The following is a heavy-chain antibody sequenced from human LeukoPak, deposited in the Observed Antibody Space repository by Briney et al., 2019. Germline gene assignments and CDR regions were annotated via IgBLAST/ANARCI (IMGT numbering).Heavy chain of an antibody. Sequence: PSETLSLTCSVSGGSISRYYWSWIRQPPGKGLEWIGYIYYSGGTNYNPSFKSRVIVSVDTSKSQFALNLRSVTAADTAVYYCARHGTAGGRLVNWGQGTLVSVSS. CDR1: GGSISRYY. V-gene: IGHV4-59*08. J-gene: IGHJ4*02. CDR3: ARHGTAGGRLVN. CDR2: IYYSGGT. D-gene: IGHD6-13*01.